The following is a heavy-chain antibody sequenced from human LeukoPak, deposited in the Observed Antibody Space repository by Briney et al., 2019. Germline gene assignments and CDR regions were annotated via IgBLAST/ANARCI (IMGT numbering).Heavy chain of an antibody. D-gene: IGHD1-1*01. Sequence: GGSLRLSCAASGFTFDDYTMHWVRQAPGKGLEWVSLISWDGGSTYYADSVKGRFTISRDNSKNSLYLQMNSLRTEDTALYYCAKAAAGRYYYYYYYMDVWGKGTTVTVSS. CDR3: AKAAAGRYYYYYYYMDV. CDR2: ISWDGGST. CDR1: GFTFDDYT. V-gene: IGHV3-43*01. J-gene: IGHJ6*03.